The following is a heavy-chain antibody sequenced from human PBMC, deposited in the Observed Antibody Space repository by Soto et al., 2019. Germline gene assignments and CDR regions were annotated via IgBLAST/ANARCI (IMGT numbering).Heavy chain of an antibody. CDR2: ISYDGSNK. J-gene: IGHJ4*02. D-gene: IGHD2-15*01. V-gene: IGHV3-30*18. CDR3: AKGRRVVPGDIVVVVEESAKIYYFDY. CDR1: GFTFSSYG. Sequence: GGFLRLSCAASGFTFSSYGMHWVHQAPGKGLEWVAVISYDGSNKYYADSVKGRFTISRDNSKNTLYLQMNSLRAEDTAVYYCAKGRRVVPGDIVVVVEESAKIYYFDYWGQGTLVTVSS.